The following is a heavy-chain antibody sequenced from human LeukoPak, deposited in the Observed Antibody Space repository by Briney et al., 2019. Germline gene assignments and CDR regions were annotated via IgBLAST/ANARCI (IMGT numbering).Heavy chain of an antibody. V-gene: IGHV3-72*01. CDR2: SRNKGNAYST. D-gene: IGHD3-10*01. CDR1: GFTFSSYG. J-gene: IGHJ4*02. Sequence: PGGSLRLSCAASGFTFSSYGMHWVRQAPGKGLEWIGRSRNKGNAYSTVYAASVNGRFTISRDEPENSLYLQMNSLRAEDTAVYYCARVVITMVRGVINYFDYWGQGTLVTVSS. CDR3: ARVVITMVRGVINYFDY.